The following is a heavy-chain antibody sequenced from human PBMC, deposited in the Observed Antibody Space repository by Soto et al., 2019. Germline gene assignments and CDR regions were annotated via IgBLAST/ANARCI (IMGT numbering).Heavy chain of an antibody. J-gene: IGHJ4*02. D-gene: IGHD3-16*01. CDR3: AREGGDGIDY. Sequence: SETLSLTCTVSGGSIRSGSHYWSWIRQHPGKGLEWIGYIYYSGSTYYNPSLKSRITISISTSKNQFSLKLTSVAAADTAVYYCAREGGDGIDYWGQGTLVTVSS. V-gene: IGHV4-31*03. CDR2: IYYSGST. CDR1: GGSIRSGSHY.